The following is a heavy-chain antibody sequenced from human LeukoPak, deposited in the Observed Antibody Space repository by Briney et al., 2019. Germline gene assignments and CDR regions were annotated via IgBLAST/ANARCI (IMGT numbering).Heavy chain of an antibody. CDR3: ARAYKDRSLAGKKEFFQH. J-gene: IGHJ1*01. V-gene: IGHV3-9*01. CDR1: GFTFDNYA. D-gene: IGHD6-19*01. Sequence: PGGSLRLSCAASGFTFDNYAMNWVRQVPGKGLEWLSLISWNSGTIGYADSVKGRFTISRDNANNFLYLQMNSLRAEDTALYYCARAYKDRSLAGKKEFFQHWGQGTLVTVSS. CDR2: ISWNSGTI.